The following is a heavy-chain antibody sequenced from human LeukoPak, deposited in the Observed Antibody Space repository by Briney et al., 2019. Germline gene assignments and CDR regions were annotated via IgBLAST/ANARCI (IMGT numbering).Heavy chain of an antibody. D-gene: IGHD3-9*01. Sequence: ASVTVSCKLSGYSLLEVAMHWVRQAPGKGLEWVGSFDPEDGEDGETHYGQQFQGRVTMTEDASTDTAYMELNSLRSEDTAVYYCATTDRYAGRPFDYWGQGTLVTVSS. CDR1: GYSLLEVA. J-gene: IGHJ4*02. V-gene: IGHV1-24*01. CDR2: FDPEDGEDGET. CDR3: ATTDRYAGRPFDY.